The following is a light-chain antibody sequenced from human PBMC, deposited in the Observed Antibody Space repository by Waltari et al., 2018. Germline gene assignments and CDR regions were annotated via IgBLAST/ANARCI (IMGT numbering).Light chain of an antibody. J-gene: IGLJ3*02. CDR3: LLWYSGARWV. CDR2: DTS. CDR1: TGAVTSGHY. Sequence: QAVVTQEPSLTVSPGGTVTPTCGSSTGAVTSGHYPYWFQQNPGQVPKTLIFDTSNKHSWTPARFSGSLLGGKAALTLSGAQPEDEAEYYCLLWYSGARWVFGGGTKLSVL. V-gene: IGLV7-46*01.